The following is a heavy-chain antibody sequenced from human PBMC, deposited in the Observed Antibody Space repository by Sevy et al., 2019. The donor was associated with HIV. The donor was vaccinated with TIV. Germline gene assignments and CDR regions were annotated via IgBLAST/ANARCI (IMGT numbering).Heavy chain of an antibody. D-gene: IGHD3-22*01. J-gene: IGHJ3*02. CDR2: IFSGGGT. CDR3: ARGATFYSDSSGRVLSVLGAFDI. Sequence: GVSLRLSCAASGFTVSSNYMSWVRQAPGKGLEWVSIIFSGGGTYYADSVQGRFTISRDNSKNMVYLQMNSLRAEDTAVFYCARGATFYSDSSGRVLSVLGAFDIWGRGTMVTVSS. V-gene: IGHV3-53*01. CDR1: GFTVSSNY.